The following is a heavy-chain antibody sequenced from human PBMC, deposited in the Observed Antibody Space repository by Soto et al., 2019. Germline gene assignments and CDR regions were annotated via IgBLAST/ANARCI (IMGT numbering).Heavy chain of an antibody. CDR2: IYYSGST. Sequence: SETLSLTCTVSGGSISSYYWSWIRQPPGKGLEWIGYIYYSGSTNYNPSHKSRVTKSVDTSKNQFSLKLSSVTAADTAVYYCARASNYFDYWGQGTLVTVSS. J-gene: IGHJ4*02. CDR1: GGSISSYY. V-gene: IGHV4-59*01. CDR3: ARASNYFDY.